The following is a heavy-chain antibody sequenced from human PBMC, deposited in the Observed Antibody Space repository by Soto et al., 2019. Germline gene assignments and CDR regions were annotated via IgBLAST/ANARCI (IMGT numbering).Heavy chain of an antibody. D-gene: IGHD3-10*01. J-gene: IGHJ4*02. Sequence: PGGSLRLACAASVLTFSSYAMSCVRHSPGKWLEWVSAISGSGGSTYYADSVKGRFTISRDNSKNTLYLQMNSMRAEDTGVYYCAKLKVPKYYGSGRYYNASDSWGQGTRVTVSS. CDR2: ISGSGGST. CDR1: VLTFSSYA. CDR3: AKLKVPKYYGSGRYYNASDS. V-gene: IGHV3-23*01.